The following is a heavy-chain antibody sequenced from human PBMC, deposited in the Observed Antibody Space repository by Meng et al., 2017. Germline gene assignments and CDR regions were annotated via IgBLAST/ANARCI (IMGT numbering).Heavy chain of an antibody. CDR3: ARRSIYYYDSSGYYWSAFDI. J-gene: IGHJ3*02. Sequence: KVSCKGSGCSFTSYWIGWVRQMPGKGLEWMGIIYPGDSDTRYSPSFQGQVTISADKSISTAYLQWSSLKASDTAMYYCARRSIYYYDSSGYYWSAFDIWGQGTMVTVSS. D-gene: IGHD3-22*01. CDR2: IYPGDSDT. V-gene: IGHV5-51*01. CDR1: GCSFTSYW.